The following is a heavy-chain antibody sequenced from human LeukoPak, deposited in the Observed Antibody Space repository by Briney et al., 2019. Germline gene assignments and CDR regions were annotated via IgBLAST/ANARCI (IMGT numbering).Heavy chain of an antibody. V-gene: IGHV3-23*01. Sequence: AGSLSLSCAASGFTFSNSAMSWVRQAPGKGLEWVSTLTGSGITTYYADSVKGRFTISRDNSKNTLYLQMNSLRAEDTAVYYCAKGIYSSGWSYFDYWGHGTLVTVSS. CDR3: AKGIYSSGWSYFDY. D-gene: IGHD6-19*01. CDR1: GFTFSNSA. CDR2: LTGSGITT. J-gene: IGHJ4*01.